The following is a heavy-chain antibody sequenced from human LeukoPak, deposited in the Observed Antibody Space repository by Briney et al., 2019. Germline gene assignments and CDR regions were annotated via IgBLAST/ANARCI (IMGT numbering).Heavy chain of an antibody. CDR1: GFTFSSYG. D-gene: IGHD1-1*01. V-gene: IGHV3-30*18. Sequence: PGRSLRLSCAASGFTFSSYGMHWVRQAPGKGLEWVAVISYDGSNKYYADSVKGRFTNSRDNSKNTLYLQMNSLRAEDTAVYYCAKDFDNWNDDYWGQGTLVTVSS. CDR2: ISYDGSNK. CDR3: AKDFDNWNDDY. J-gene: IGHJ4*02.